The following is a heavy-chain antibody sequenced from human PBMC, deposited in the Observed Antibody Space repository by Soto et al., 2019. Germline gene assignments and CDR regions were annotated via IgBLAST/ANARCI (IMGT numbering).Heavy chain of an antibody. CDR1: GFTFSTYT. Sequence: EVQLVESGGGLVKRGGSLRLSCAASGFTFSTYTMNWVRQAPGKGLEWVSSISSSSSYRYYTDSVKGRFTISRDNAKNSLYLQMNSLRAEDTAVYYCARVVDYYDPYYYYGMDVWGQGTTVTVSS. J-gene: IGHJ6*02. CDR2: ISSSSSYR. D-gene: IGHD3-22*01. V-gene: IGHV3-21*01. CDR3: ARVVDYYDPYYYYGMDV.